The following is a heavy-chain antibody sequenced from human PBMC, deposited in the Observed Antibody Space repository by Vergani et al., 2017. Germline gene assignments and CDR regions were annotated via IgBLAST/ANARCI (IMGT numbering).Heavy chain of an antibody. CDR3: AKTGYSSGWYRGYYFDY. V-gene: IGHV3-23*03. J-gene: IGHJ4*02. CDR2: IYSGGSST. Sequence: EVQLLESGGGLVQPGGSLRLSCAASGFTFSSYAMSWVRQAPGKGLEWVSVIYSGGSSTYYADSVKGRFTISRDNSKNTLYLQMNSLRAEDTAVYYCAKTGYSSGWYRGYYFDYWGQGTLVTVSS. CDR1: GFTFSSYA. D-gene: IGHD6-19*01.